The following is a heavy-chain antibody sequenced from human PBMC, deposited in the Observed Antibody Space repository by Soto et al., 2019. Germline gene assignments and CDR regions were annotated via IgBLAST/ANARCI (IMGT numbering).Heavy chain of an antibody. D-gene: IGHD2-15*01. Sequence: KGLEWIGYIYYSGSTNYNPSLKRRVTISVDTSKNQFSLKLSSVTAADTAVYYCFFFQAEDGIRDVCTVSAFLLNRSSDL. CDR3: FFFQAEDGIRDVCTVSAFLLNRSSDL. CDR2: IYYSGST. J-gene: IGHJ2*01. V-gene: IGHV4-59*01.